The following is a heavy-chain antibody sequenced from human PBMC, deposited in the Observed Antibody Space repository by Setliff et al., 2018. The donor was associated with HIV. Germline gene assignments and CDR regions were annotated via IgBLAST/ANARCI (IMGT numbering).Heavy chain of an antibody. J-gene: IGHJ4*02. CDR1: GFTFTTCC. CDR3: AGSRGYFVQDD. CDR2: IHKDGREK. V-gene: IGHV3-7*01. D-gene: IGHD3-10*01. Sequence: PGGSLRLSCAASGFTFTTCCLSWVRQAPGKGLEWVANIHKDGREKYYVDSVKGRFTISRDNTKNLLYLEMNSLRAADTAVYYCAGSRGYFVQDDWGQGTLVTVSS.